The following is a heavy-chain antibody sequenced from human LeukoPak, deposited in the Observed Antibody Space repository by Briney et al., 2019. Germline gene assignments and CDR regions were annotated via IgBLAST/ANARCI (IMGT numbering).Heavy chain of an antibody. CDR1: GYTFTSYD. D-gene: IGHD3-10*01. Sequence: ASVNVSCKASGYTFTSYDINWVRQATGQGLEWMGWMNPNSGGTNYAQKFQGWVTMTRDTSISTAYMELSRLRSDDTAVYYCARSQRYYGSGSYYPNFDYWGQGTLVTVSS. CDR3: ARSQRYYGSGSYYPNFDY. V-gene: IGHV1-2*04. CDR2: MNPNSGGT. J-gene: IGHJ4*02.